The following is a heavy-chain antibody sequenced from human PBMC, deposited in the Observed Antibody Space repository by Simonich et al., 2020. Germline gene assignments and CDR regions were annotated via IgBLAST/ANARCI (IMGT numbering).Heavy chain of an antibody. CDR2: INPNFGTA. Sequence: QVQLVQSGAEVKKPGSSVKVSCKASGGTFSSYAISWVRQAPGQGLEWMGGINPNFGTANDEQKFQGIVTITADESTSTAYMELSSLRSEDTAVYYCARESHPSQMVRGVSYYYYGMDVWGQGTTVTVSS. D-gene: IGHD3-10*01. CDR3: ARESHPSQMVRGVSYYYYGMDV. J-gene: IGHJ6*02. CDR1: GGTFSSYA. V-gene: IGHV1-69*13.